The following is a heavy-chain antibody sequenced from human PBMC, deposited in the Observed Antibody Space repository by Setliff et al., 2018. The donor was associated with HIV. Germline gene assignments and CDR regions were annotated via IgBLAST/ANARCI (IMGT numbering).Heavy chain of an antibody. Sequence: PGGSLRLSCAASGFTFSSYGMHWVRQAPGKGLEWVAVISYDGSNKYYADSVKGRFTISRDNSKNTLYLQMNSLRAEDTAVYYCAKGAYNFWSGYEAVYMDVWGKGTTVTVSS. CDR3: AKGAYNFWSGYEAVYMDV. V-gene: IGHV3-30*18. CDR1: GFTFSSYG. J-gene: IGHJ6*03. CDR2: ISYDGSNK. D-gene: IGHD3-3*01.